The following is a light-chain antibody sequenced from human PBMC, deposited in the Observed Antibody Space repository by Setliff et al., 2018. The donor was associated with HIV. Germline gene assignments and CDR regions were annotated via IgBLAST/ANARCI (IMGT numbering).Light chain of an antibody. V-gene: IGLV2-14*01. CDR3: SSYTTSTTFV. CDR1: SSDVGGYNY. J-gene: IGLJ1*01. Sequence: QSALTQSASVSGSPGQSITISCTGTSSDVGGYNYVSWYQQHPGKAPKLMIYDVSERPSGVSNRFSGSESGNTASLTISGLQAEDEADYYCSSYTTSTTFVFGTGTKVTVL. CDR2: DVS.